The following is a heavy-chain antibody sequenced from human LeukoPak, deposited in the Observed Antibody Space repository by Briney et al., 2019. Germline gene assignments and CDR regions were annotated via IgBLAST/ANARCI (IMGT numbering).Heavy chain of an antibody. J-gene: IGHJ4*02. V-gene: IGHV3-23*01. CDR2: ISGSGDNT. D-gene: IGHD3-10*01. Sequence: GGSLRLSCAASGFTFSSHGMSWVRQAPGKGLEWVSTISGSGDNTYYADSVKGRFTISRDNAKNSLYLQMNSLRAEDTAVYYCARAPFGEFVRYFDYWGQGTLVTVSS. CDR3: ARAPFGEFVRYFDY. CDR1: GFTFSSHG.